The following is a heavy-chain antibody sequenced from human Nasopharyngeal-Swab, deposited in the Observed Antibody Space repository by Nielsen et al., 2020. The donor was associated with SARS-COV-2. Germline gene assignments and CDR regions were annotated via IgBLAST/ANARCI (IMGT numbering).Heavy chain of an antibody. J-gene: IGHJ3*02. V-gene: IGHV4-61*01. CDR2: IYYSGST. CDR3: AGLWFGGRGGKNAFDI. CDR1: GGSVSSASYY. D-gene: IGHD3-10*01. Sequence: SETLSPTCTVSGGSVSSASYYWSWIRQPAGKGREWIGYIYYSGSTYYNPSLKSQVTISVDTSKNQFSLKLSSVTAADTVVYYCAGLWFGGRGGKNAFDIWGQGTMVTVSS.